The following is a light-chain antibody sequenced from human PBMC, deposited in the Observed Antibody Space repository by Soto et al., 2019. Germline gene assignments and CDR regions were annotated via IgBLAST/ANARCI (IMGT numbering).Light chain of an antibody. V-gene: IGKV1-39*01. Sequence: DIQMTQSPSSLSASVVERVTITCRASQSISRFLNWYQQKPGKAPKLLIYAASSLQSGAPSRFSGSGSGTDFTLTISSLQPEDFATYYCQQSYSPPPVTFGQGTRLEIK. CDR1: QSISRF. J-gene: IGKJ5*01. CDR2: AAS. CDR3: QQSYSPPPVT.